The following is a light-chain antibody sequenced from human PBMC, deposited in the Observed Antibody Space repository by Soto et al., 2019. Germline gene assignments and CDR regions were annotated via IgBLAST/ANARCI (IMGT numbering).Light chain of an antibody. Sequence: NFMLTQPHSVSESPGKTVTISCTRSSGSIGSTYVQWYQQRPGSVPTTVIYEDNQRPSGVPDRFSGSIDSSSNSAFLTISGLETEDEADYYCQAFDRSNMAFGGGTKLTVL. J-gene: IGLJ2*01. CDR2: EDN. V-gene: IGLV6-57*04. CDR3: QAFDRSNMA. CDR1: SGSIGSTY.